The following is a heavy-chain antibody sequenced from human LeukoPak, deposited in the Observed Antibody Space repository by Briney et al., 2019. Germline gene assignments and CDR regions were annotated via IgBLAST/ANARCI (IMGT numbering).Heavy chain of an antibody. CDR1: GGSISSTSYY. CDR2: IYYTGST. CDR3: ARRLKVTEHFDY. J-gene: IGHJ4*02. D-gene: IGHD2-21*02. V-gene: IGHV4-39*01. Sequence: PSETLSHTCTVSGGSISSTSYYWGWIRQPPGKGLEWIGSIYYTGSTYYNPSLNTRVTMSVDTSKNQFSLKLSSVTAADTAVYYCARRLKVTEHFDYWGQGTLVTVSS.